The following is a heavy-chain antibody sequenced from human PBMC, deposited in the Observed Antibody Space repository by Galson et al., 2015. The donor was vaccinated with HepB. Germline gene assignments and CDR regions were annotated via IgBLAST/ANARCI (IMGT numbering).Heavy chain of an antibody. CDR2: IQRKSDGGTV. J-gene: IGHJ4*02. V-gene: IGHV3-15*01. Sequence: SLRLSCAASGFTFTNAWMTWVRQAPGKGLEWVGRIQRKSDGGTVDYAAPVKGRFTISRDDSESTLYLQMNGLTTEDTAVYFCTTEGSSDFWSGYYRFDYWGQGTLVTVSS. D-gene: IGHD3-3*01. CDR1: GFTFTNAW. CDR3: TTEGSSDFWSGYYRFDY.